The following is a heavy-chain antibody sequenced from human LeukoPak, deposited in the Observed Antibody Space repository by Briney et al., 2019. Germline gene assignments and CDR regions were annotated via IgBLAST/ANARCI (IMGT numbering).Heavy chain of an antibody. CDR2: ISYDGSNK. CDR1: GFTFSSYA. D-gene: IGHD6-19*01. CDR3: AKGLYSSGWSDFDY. V-gene: IGHV3-30*04. Sequence: GRSLRLSCAASGFTFSSYAMHWVRQAPGKGLEWVAVISYDGSNKYYADSVKGRFTISGDNSKNTLYLQMNSLRAEDTAVYYCAKGLYSSGWSDFDYWGQGTLVTVSS. J-gene: IGHJ4*02.